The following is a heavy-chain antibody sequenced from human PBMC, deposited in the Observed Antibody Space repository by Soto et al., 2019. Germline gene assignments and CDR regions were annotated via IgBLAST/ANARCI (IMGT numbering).Heavy chain of an antibody. J-gene: IGHJ5*02. V-gene: IGHV3-23*01. Sequence: GGTLRLSCAASGFTFSSYAMSWVRQAPGKGQEWVSAISGSGGSTYYADSVKGRFTISRDNSKNTLYLQMNSLRAEYFAVYYCAKDSSSWYNWFDPWGQGTLVTVSS. CDR3: AKDSSSWYNWFDP. CDR2: ISGSGGST. D-gene: IGHD6-13*01. CDR1: GFTFSSYA.